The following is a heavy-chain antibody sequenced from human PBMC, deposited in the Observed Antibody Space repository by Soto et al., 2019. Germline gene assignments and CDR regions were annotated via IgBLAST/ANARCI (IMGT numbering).Heavy chain of an antibody. CDR3: AREITIFGVVTKTSGAFDI. CDR2: IKQDGSEK. CDR1: GFTFSSYW. V-gene: IGHV3-7*01. D-gene: IGHD3-3*01. J-gene: IGHJ3*02. Sequence: PGGSLRLSCAASGFTFSSYWMSWVRQAPGKGLEWVANIKQDGSEKYYVDSVKGRFTISRDNAKNSLYLQMNSLRAEDTAVYYCAREITIFGVVTKTSGAFDIWGQGTMVTVSS.